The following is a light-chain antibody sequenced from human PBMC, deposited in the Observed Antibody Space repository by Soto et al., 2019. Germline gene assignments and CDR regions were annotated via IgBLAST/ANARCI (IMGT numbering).Light chain of an antibody. V-gene: IGKV1-5*01. Sequence: DIQMTQSPSTLSASLGDRVTITFRASQSISSSLAWYQQKPGTAPKLLIYDASTLEGGVPSRFSGSGSETEFTLTISRLQPDDFGTYYCQQYNSYSPAFGQGTKVDIK. CDR1: QSISSS. CDR3: QQYNSYSPA. CDR2: DAS. J-gene: IGKJ1*01.